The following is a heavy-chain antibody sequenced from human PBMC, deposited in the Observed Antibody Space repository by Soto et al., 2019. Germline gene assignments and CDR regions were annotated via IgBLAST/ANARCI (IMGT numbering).Heavy chain of an antibody. CDR2: IYYSGST. V-gene: IGHV4-31*03. J-gene: IGHJ6*02. CDR3: ARGGPYYYGSGSYERGYGMDV. D-gene: IGHD3-10*01. CDR1: GGSISSGGYY. Sequence: NPSETLSLTCTVSGGSISSGGYYWSWIRQHPGRGLEWIGYIYYSGSTYYNPSLKSRVTISVDTSKNQFSLKLSSVTAADTAVYYCARGGPYYYGSGSYERGYGMDVWGQGTTVTVSS.